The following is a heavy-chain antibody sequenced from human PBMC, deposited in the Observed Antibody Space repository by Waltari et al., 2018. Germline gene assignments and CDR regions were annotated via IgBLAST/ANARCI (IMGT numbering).Heavy chain of an antibody. CDR2: IDSGDNT. CDR1: GFTVSTNY. J-gene: IGHJ4*02. Sequence: EVQLVESGGGLIQPGGSLRLSCAASGFTVSTNYMSWVRQAPGKGLEWVSLIDSGDNTNYADSVKGRFTISRDNSKNTLYLQMNSLRAEDTAVYYCAKHSGSYYFDYWGQGTLVTVSS. CDR3: AKHSGSYYFDY. V-gene: IGHV3-66*03. D-gene: IGHD1-26*01.